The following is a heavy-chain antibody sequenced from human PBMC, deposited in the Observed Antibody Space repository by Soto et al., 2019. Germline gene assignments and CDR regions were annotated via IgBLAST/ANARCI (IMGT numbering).Heavy chain of an antibody. V-gene: IGHV3-33*01. CDR1: GFTFSSYG. J-gene: IGHJ4*02. D-gene: IGHD1-26*01. Sequence: QVQLVESGGGVVQPGRSLRLSCAASGFTFSSYGMHWVRQAPGKGLEWVAVIWYDGSNKYYADSVKGRFTISRDNSKNTLYLQMNSLRAEDTAVNYCAREWEPGTFDYWGQGTLVTVSS. CDR3: AREWEPGTFDY. CDR2: IWYDGSNK.